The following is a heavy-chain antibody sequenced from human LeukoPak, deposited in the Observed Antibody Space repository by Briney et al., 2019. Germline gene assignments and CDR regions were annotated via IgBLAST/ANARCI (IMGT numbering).Heavy chain of an antibody. V-gene: IGHV1-69*05. CDR1: GGTFSSYA. D-gene: IGHD5-24*01. Sequence: ASVKVSCKASGGTFSSYAISWVRQAPGQGLEWMGGIIPIFGTANYAQKFQGRVTITTDDSTSTAYMELSSLRSEDTAVYYCARDRRDGYLADWGQGTLVTVSS. CDR2: IIPIFGTA. CDR3: ARDRRDGYLAD. J-gene: IGHJ4*02.